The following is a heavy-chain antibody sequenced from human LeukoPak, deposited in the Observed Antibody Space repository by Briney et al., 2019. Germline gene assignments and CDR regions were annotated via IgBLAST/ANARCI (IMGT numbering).Heavy chain of an antibody. J-gene: IGHJ6*02. CDR3: AKDQSYSSSWYYYYGMDV. D-gene: IGHD6-13*01. V-gene: IGHV3-30-3*01. CDR2: TSYDGSNK. Sequence: GGSLRLSCAASGFTFSSYVMHWVRQAPGKGLEWVAVTSYDGSNKYYADSVKGRFTISRDNSKNTLYLQMNSLRAEDTAVYYCAKDQSYSSSWYYYYGMDVWGQGTTVTVSS. CDR1: GFTFSSYV.